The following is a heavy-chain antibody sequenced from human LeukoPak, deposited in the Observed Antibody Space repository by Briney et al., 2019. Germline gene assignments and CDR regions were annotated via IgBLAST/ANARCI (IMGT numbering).Heavy chain of an antibody. CDR1: GFTFGDYA. D-gene: IGHD2-15*01. CDR2: IRSKAYGGTT. V-gene: IGHV3-49*03. CDR3: TRGDIVVVVAATSAYFDY. Sequence: GALRLSCTASGFTFGDYAMSWFRQAPGKGLEWVGFIRSKAYGGTTEYAASVKGRFTISRDDSKSIAYLQMNSLKTEDTAVYYCTRGDIVVVVAATSAYFDYWGQGTLVTVSS. J-gene: IGHJ4*02.